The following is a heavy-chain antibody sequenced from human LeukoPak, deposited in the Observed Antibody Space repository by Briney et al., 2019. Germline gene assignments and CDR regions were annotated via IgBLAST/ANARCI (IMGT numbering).Heavy chain of an antibody. CDR1: GFSFSDAW. D-gene: IGHD3-3*01. V-gene: IGHV3-15*01. J-gene: IGHJ4*02. Sequence: GGSLRLSCVVSGFSFSDAWMSWVSQAPGKGLEWIGRIRSKSDSETTEYAAPVKRRFSISRDDSKKTLYLQMDSLKTEDTAVYYCTTGRFPPRYWGQGTLVTVSS. CDR2: IRSKSDSETT. CDR3: TTGRFPPRY.